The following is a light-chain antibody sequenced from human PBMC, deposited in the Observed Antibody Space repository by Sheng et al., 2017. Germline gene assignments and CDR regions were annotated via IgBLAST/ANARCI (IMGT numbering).Light chain of an antibody. CDR3: QQYDTSPPRT. Sequence: EIVLTQFPGTLSLSPGDRATLSCRASQRIDSTYIAWYQQKPGQAPRLLIYAASERATGTPDRFSGGGSGTDFTFTISGLEPEDFAVYYCQQYDTSPPRTFGQRDRGGNQT. CDR2: AAS. J-gene: IGKJ1*01. V-gene: IGKV3-20*01. CDR1: QRIDSTY.